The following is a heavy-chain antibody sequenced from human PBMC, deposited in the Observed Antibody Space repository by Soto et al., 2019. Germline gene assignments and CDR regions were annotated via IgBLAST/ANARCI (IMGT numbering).Heavy chain of an antibody. Sequence: EEQLVESGGDLVQPGGSLRLSCAAYGFTVSNNYMSWVRQAPGKGLEWVSLIYSGGSTYYADSVKGRFTIPRDSSKNTLYLQMNSLRAEDTAMYYCAAYSHKGYWGQGTLVTVSS. V-gene: IGHV3-66*01. J-gene: IGHJ4*02. CDR1: GFTVSNNY. CDR2: IYSGGST. D-gene: IGHD3-16*01. CDR3: AAYSHKGY.